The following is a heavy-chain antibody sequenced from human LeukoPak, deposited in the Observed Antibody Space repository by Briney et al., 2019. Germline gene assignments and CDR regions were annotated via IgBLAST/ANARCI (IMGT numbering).Heavy chain of an antibody. Sequence: ASVKVSCKASGYTFTSYGISWVRQAPGQGLEWMGWISAYNGNTNYAQKLQGRVTMTTDTSTSTAYMELRSLRSDDTAVYYCARVVSTTGIWTDYNWFDPWGQGTLVTVSS. CDR2: ISAYNGNT. CDR1: GYTFTSYG. V-gene: IGHV1-18*01. D-gene: IGHD1-1*01. J-gene: IGHJ5*02. CDR3: ARVVSTTGIWTDYNWFDP.